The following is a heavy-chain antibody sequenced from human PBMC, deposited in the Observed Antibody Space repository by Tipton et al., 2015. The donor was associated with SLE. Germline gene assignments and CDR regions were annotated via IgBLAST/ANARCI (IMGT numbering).Heavy chain of an antibody. CDR2: ISYDGRT. CDR3: ARGPNWGLDDAFDI. CDR1: GDSVTSSGYY. J-gene: IGHJ3*02. V-gene: IGHV4-31*02. D-gene: IGHD7-27*01. Sequence: LRLSCTATGDSVTSSGYYWSWIRQHPGKGLEWIGFISYDGRTKYNPSLKSRVTISLDTSKTQFFLMLSSVTAVDTAVYFCARGPNWGLDDAFDIWGQGTMVSASS.